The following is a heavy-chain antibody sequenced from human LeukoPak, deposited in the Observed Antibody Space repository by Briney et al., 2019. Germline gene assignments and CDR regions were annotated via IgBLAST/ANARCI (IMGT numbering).Heavy chain of an antibody. CDR1: GFIFRNYA. CDR2: IYHSGST. Sequence: ASLRLSCAASGFIFRNYAMSWVRQPPGKGLEWIGEIYHSGSTNYNPSLKSRVTISVDKSKNQFSLKLSSVTAADTAVYYCARGDGVAGYDYWGQGTLVTVFS. D-gene: IGHD6-19*01. CDR3: ARGDGVAGYDY. V-gene: IGHV4-4*02. J-gene: IGHJ4*02.